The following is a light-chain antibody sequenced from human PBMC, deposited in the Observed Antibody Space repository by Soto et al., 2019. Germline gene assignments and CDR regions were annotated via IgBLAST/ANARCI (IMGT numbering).Light chain of an antibody. CDR2: EVS. CDR3: SSYRSSGTSFYV. CDR1: SSDVGGSNS. V-gene: IGLV2-14*01. Sequence: QSALTQPASVSGSPGQSITISCTGTSSDVGGSNSVSWYQQHPDKAPKLMVYEVSNRPSGVSNRFSGSKSGNLASLTISGLQAEDEADYYCSSYRSSGTSFYVFGTGTKLTVL. J-gene: IGLJ1*01.